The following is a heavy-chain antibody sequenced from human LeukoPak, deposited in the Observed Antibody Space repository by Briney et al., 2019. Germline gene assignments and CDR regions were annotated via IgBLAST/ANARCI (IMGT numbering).Heavy chain of an antibody. Sequence: PSETLSLTCTVSGGSISSYYWSWIRQPPGKGLEWIGYIYYSGSTNYNPSLKSRVTISVDTSKNQFSLKLSSVTAADTAVYYCARGERSRYCGGDCPDAFDIWGQGTMVTVSS. D-gene: IGHD2-21*02. CDR1: GGSISSYY. J-gene: IGHJ3*02. CDR2: IYYSGST. V-gene: IGHV4-59*01. CDR3: ARGERSRYCGGDCPDAFDI.